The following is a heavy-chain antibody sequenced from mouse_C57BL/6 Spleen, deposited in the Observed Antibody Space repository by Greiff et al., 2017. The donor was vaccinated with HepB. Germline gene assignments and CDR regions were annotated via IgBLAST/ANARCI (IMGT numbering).Heavy chain of an antibody. D-gene: IGHD3-2*02. CDR1: GYTFTSYW. Sequence: QVQLQQPGAELVRPGSSVKLSCKASGYTFTSYWMDWVKQRPGQGLEWIGNIYPSDSETHYNQKFKDKATLTVDKSSSTAYMQLSSLTSEDSAVYYGGRGGTAQAPLAYWGQGTLVTVSA. V-gene: IGHV1-61*01. CDR2: IYPSDSET. CDR3: GRGGTAQAPLAY. J-gene: IGHJ3*01.